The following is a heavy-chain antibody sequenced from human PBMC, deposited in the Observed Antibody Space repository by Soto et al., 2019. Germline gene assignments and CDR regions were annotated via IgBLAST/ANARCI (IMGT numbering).Heavy chain of an antibody. D-gene: IGHD2-21*01. CDR1: GGSFSGYY. Sequence: PSETLSLTCAVYGGSFSGYYWSWIRQPPGKGLEWIGEINHSGSTNYNPSLKSRVTISVDTSKNQFSLKLSSVTAADTAVYYCARALGMCRWCRRFDYWGQGTLVTVSS. V-gene: IGHV4-34*01. CDR2: INHSGST. J-gene: IGHJ4*02. CDR3: ARALGMCRWCRRFDY.